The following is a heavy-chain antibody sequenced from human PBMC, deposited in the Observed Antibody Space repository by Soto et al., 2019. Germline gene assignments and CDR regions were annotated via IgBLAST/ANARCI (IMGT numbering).Heavy chain of an antibody. CDR1: GFSFSDYY. CDR3: ARLPYPWGWFDP. CDR2: ISNSGRTI. D-gene: IGHD3-16*01. J-gene: IGHJ5*02. Sequence: QVQLVESGGGLVKPGGSLRLSCAASGFSFSDYYMSWIRQAPGKGLEWISYISNSGRTIYYADSLKGRFTISRDNAKNSLYLQMNSLRVADTAIYYCARLPYPWGWFDPWGQGTLVTVSS. V-gene: IGHV3-11*01.